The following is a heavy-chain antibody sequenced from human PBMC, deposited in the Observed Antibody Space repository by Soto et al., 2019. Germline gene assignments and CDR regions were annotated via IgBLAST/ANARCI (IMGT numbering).Heavy chain of an antibody. Sequence: QVQLVQSGAEVKKPGSSVKVSCKASGGTFSSYTISWVRQAPGQGLEWMGRIIPILGIANYAQKFQGRVTITADKSTSTAYMELSSLRSEDTAVYYCARESGWGAPPTAYSGLLDWYFDLWGRGTLVTVSS. CDR3: ARESGWGAPPTAYSGLLDWYFDL. CDR1: GGTFSSYT. J-gene: IGHJ2*01. CDR2: IIPILGIA. V-gene: IGHV1-69*08. D-gene: IGHD5-12*01.